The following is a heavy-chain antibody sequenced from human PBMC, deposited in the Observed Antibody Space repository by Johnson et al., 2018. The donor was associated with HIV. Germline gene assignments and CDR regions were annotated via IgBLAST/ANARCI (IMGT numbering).Heavy chain of an antibody. D-gene: IGHD3-22*01. CDR2: IRYDGSNK. J-gene: IGHJ3*02. V-gene: IGHV3-30*02. CDR3: ARGRPSGSHDSVDI. CDR1: GFTFSSYG. Sequence: VQLVESGGGVVQPGGSLRLSCAASGFTFSSYGMHWVRQAPGKGLEWVAFIRYDGSNKYYADSVKGRFTIPRDNSKNTLYLQMNSLRAEDTAVYYCARGRPSGSHDSVDIWGQGTMVTVSS.